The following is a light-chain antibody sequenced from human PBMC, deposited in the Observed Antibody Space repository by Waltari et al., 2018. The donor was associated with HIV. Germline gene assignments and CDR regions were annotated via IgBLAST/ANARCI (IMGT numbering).Light chain of an antibody. Sequence: EIVMTQSPATLSVPPGERATLSCRASQSVRSNLAWYQQKPGQAPRLLIYGASTRATGIPLRFSGSGSGTDFSLTISSLQSEDFAIYYCQQYNNWPPYTFGQGTKLEIK. J-gene: IGKJ2*01. CDR3: QQYNNWPPYT. CDR2: GAS. V-gene: IGKV3-15*01. CDR1: QSVRSN.